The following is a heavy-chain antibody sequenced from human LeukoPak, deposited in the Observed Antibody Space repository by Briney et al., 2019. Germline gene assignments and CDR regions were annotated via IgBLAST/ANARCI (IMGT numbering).Heavy chain of an antibody. V-gene: IGHV4-59*01. CDR1: GGSISSYY. J-gene: IGHJ3*02. CDR2: IYYSGST. D-gene: IGHD5-18*01. CDR3: ARESNTAGDAFDI. Sequence: PSETLSLTCTVSGGSISSYYWSWIRQPPGKGLEWIGYIYYSGSTNYNPSLKSRVTISVDTSKNQFSLKLSSVTAADTAVYYCARESNTAGDAFDIWGQGTMVTVSS.